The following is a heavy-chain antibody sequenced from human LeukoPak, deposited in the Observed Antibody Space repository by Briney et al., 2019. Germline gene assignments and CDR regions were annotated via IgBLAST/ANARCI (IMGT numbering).Heavy chain of an antibody. V-gene: IGHV3-48*03. CDR3: ARLRSKYWFDP. J-gene: IGHJ5*02. D-gene: IGHD4-11*01. CDR2: ISSSGNTM. CDR1: GFTFSSYE. Sequence: GGSLRLSCAPSGFTFSSYEMNWVPQAPGGGLECVSFISSSGNTMYYADPVKGRFTISRDNAKNSLYLQMNSLRADDTAVYYCARLRSKYWFDPWGQGTLVTVSS.